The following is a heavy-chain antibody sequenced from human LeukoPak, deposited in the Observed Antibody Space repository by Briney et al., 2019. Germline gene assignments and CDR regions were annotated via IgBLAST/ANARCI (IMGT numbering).Heavy chain of an antibody. V-gene: IGHV3-9*01. CDR3: ARDSYDILTGLDAFDI. CDR2: ISWNSGSI. J-gene: IGHJ3*02. CDR1: GFTFDDYA. Sequence: GGSLRLSCAASGFTFDDYAMHWVRQAPGKGLEWVSGISWNSGSIGYADSVKGRFTISRDNAKNSLYLQMNSLRAEDTAVYYCARDSYDILTGLDAFDIWGQGTMVTVSS. D-gene: IGHD3-9*01.